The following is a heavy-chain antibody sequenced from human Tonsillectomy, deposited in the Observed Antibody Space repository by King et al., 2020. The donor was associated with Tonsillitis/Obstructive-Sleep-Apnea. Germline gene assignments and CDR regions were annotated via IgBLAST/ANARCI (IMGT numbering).Heavy chain of an antibody. CDR1: GFTFSSYA. CDR2: ISGSGGST. CDR3: AKAVGAVTTDYYYYMDV. Sequence: QLVQSGGGLVQPGGSLRLSCAASGFTFSSYAMSWVRQAPGKGLEWVSAISGSGGSTYYADSVKGRFTISRDNSKNTLYLQMNSLRAEDTAVYYCAKAVGAVTTDYYYYMDVWGKGTTVTVSS. V-gene: IGHV3-23*04. J-gene: IGHJ6*03. D-gene: IGHD4-11*01.